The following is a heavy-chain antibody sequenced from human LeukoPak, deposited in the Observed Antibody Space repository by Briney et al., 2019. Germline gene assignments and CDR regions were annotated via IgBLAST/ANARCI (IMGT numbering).Heavy chain of an antibody. CDR3: ARGRYGWLPFDF. D-gene: IGHD3-16*01. Sequence: SETLTLTCTVSGGSMNNYYWNWIRQSPGKGLEWIGYIYYSGSTNYNPSLKSRVTISVDTSKNQFTLNLNSVTAADTAVYYCARGRYGWLPFDFWGQGTVVTVSS. CDR2: IYYSGST. CDR1: GGSMNNYY. V-gene: IGHV4-59*01. J-gene: IGHJ3*01.